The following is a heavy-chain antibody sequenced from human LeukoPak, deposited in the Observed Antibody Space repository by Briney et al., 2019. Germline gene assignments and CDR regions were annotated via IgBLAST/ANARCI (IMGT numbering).Heavy chain of an antibody. CDR2: INPSGGST. J-gene: IGHJ3*02. Sequence: ASVKVSCKASGYTFTSYYMHWVRQAPGQGLEWMGIINPSGGSTSYAQKFQGRVTMTRDTSTSTVYMELSSLRSEDTAVYYCARKFRWSYCSSTSCYPGPGAFDIWGQGTMVTVSS. V-gene: IGHV1-46*01. CDR3: ARKFRWSYCSSTSCYPGPGAFDI. D-gene: IGHD2-2*01. CDR1: GYTFTSYY.